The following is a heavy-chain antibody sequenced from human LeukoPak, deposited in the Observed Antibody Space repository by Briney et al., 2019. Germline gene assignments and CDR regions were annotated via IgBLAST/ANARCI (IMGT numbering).Heavy chain of an antibody. CDR3: ARLHPPGCSSTSCYTWKSYYYYGMDV. J-gene: IGHJ6*02. V-gene: IGHV5-51*01. CDR1: GYSFTTYW. CDR2: IYPGDSDT. Sequence: GESLKISCQGSGYSFTTYWIGWVRQMPGKGLEWMGIIYPGDSDTRYSPSFQGQVTISADKSISTAYLQWSSLKASDTATYYCARLHPPGCSSTSCYTWKSYYYYGMDVWGQGTTVTVSS. D-gene: IGHD2-2*02.